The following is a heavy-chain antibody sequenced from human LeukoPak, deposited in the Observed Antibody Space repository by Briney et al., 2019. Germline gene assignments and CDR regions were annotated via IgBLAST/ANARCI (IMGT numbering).Heavy chain of an antibody. J-gene: IGHJ4*02. CDR2: INPSGGST. CDR1: GYTFTSYY. CDR3: ARAFPYCSGGSCYYRETNGYYFDY. V-gene: IGHV1-46*01. D-gene: IGHD2-15*01. Sequence: GASVEVSCKASGYTFTSYYMHWVRQAPGQGLEWMGIINPSGGSTSYAQKFQGRVTMTRDTSTSTVYMELSSLRSEDTAVYYCARAFPYCSGGSCYYRETNGYYFDYWGQGTLVTVSS.